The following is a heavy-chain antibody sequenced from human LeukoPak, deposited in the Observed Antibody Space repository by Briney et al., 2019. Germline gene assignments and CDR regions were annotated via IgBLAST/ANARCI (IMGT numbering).Heavy chain of an antibody. CDR1: GFTFSSYG. CDR2: IWNDGSKK. D-gene: IGHD2-2*01. V-gene: IGHV3-33*01. CDR3: ARERTSTRNWFDP. Sequence: GGSLRLSCAASGFTFSSYGMHWVRQTPGKGLEWVAVIWNDGSKKYYADSVKGRFTISRDDSKNTLSLQMNSLRAEDTAVYYCARERTSTRNWFDPWGQGTLVTVSS. J-gene: IGHJ5*02.